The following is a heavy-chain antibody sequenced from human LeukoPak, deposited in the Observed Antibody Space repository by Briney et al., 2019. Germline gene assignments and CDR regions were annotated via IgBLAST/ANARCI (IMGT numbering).Heavy chain of an antibody. D-gene: IGHD5-12*01. J-gene: IGHJ4*02. CDR2: INPNSGGT. Sequence: GASVKVSCKASGYTFTGYYMHWVRQAPGQGLEWMGWINPNSGGTNYAQKFQGWVTMTRDTSISTAYMELSRLRSDDTAVYYCAGEGRITSGDSGYDYLFDYWGQGTLVTVSS. CDR3: AGEGRITSGDSGYDYLFDY. V-gene: IGHV1-2*04. CDR1: GYTFTGYY.